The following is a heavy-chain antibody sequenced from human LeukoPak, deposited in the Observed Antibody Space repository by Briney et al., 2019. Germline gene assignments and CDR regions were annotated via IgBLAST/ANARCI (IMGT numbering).Heavy chain of an antibody. CDR2: IKQDGSEK. J-gene: IGHJ3*01. CDR3: ARSVSKYALDL. CDR1: GFTFSSYW. Sequence: GGSLRLSRGASGFTFSSYWMTWVRQAPGKGLEWVANIKQDGSEKYYVDSVKGRFNISRDNANNSLYLHMNSLRAEDTAVYYCARSVSKYALDLWGQGTMVTVSS. V-gene: IGHV3-7*01.